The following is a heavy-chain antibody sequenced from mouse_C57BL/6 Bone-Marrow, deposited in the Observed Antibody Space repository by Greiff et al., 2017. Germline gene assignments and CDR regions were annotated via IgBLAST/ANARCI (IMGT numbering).Heavy chain of an antibody. Sequence: QVQLKQSGAELMKPGASVKLSCKATGYTFTGYWIEWVKQRPGHGLEWIGEILPGSGSTNYNEKFKGKATFTADTSSNTAYMQLSSLTTEDSAIYYCARGGYYGSSYGDYLDYWGQGTTLTVSS. CDR2: ILPGSGST. J-gene: IGHJ2*01. CDR3: ARGGYYGSSYGDYLDY. D-gene: IGHD1-1*01. CDR1: GYTFTGYW. V-gene: IGHV1-9*01.